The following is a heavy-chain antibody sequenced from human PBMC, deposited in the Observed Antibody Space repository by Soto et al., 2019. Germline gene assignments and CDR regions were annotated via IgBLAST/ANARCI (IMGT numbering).Heavy chain of an antibody. CDR1: GFTFSNYA. Sequence: EVQLLESGGGLVQPGGSLRLSCAASGFTFSNYAMSWVRQTPGKGLEWDSTISGGGGNTYYPDSVKGRFTISRDNSKDTVYLQMNSLRAEDTAIYYCAKERLGRGADYWGQGSLVTVTS. J-gene: IGHJ4*02. V-gene: IGHV3-23*01. CDR3: AKERLGRGADY. CDR2: ISGGGGNT.